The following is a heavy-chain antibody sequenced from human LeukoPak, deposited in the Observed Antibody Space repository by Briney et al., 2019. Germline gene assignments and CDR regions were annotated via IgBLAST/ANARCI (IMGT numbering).Heavy chain of an antibody. CDR1: GFTFSSYA. V-gene: IGHV3-23*01. CDR2: ISGSGGTT. Sequence: PGGSLRLSCAAAGFTFSSYAMSWVRQAPGKGLEWVSAISGSGGTTYYADSVKGRFTISRDNSKNTLYLQMNSLRAEDTAVYYCAKGGRSSTSCWGQGTLVTVSS. D-gene: IGHD2-2*01. CDR3: AKGGRSSTSC. J-gene: IGHJ4*02.